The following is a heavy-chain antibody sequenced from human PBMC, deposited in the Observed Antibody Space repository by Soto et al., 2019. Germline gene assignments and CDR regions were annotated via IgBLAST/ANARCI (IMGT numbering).Heavy chain of an antibody. J-gene: IGHJ4*02. CDR1: GGTFGSHG. Sequence: ASVKVSCKASGGTFGSHGVAWVRQAPGQGLEWMGGFIAMLGTPTYAKKVQGRATITADESLTSSYLELRSLRSEDTAVYFCARGAMAKFDYWGQGTVVTVSS. V-gene: IGHV1-69*13. CDR3: ARGAMAKFDY. CDR2: FIAMLGTP. D-gene: IGHD5-18*01.